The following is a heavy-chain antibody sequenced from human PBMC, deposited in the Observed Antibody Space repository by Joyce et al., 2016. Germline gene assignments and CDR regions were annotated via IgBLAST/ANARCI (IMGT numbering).Heavy chain of an antibody. Sequence: QVQLQELGPGLVKPSQTLSLTCTVSGGAISSGGYYWSWIRQHPGKGLEWIGSIYYSGSAYYNPSLKSRVTISVDTSKNQFSLKLSSVSAADTAMCYCARMTTVTTYYFDYWGQGTLVTVSS. D-gene: IGHD4-17*01. CDR1: GGAISSGGYY. CDR3: ARMTTVTTYYFDY. CDR2: IYYSGSA. J-gene: IGHJ4*02. V-gene: IGHV4-31*03.